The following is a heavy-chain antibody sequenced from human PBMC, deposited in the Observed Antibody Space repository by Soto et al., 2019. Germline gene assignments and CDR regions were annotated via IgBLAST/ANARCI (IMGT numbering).Heavy chain of an antibody. J-gene: IGHJ3*02. D-gene: IGHD3-9*01. Sequence: SETLSLTCTVSGGSISYGGRYWTWIRQHPGKGLEWIGYISYSGSTNYNPSLKSRVTISVDTSKNQFSLKLSSVTAADTAVYYCARVQYYDILTGYYTPDAFDIWGQGTMVTVSS. CDR3: ARVQYYDILTGYYTPDAFDI. V-gene: IGHV4-31*03. CDR2: ISYSGST. CDR1: GGSISYGGRY.